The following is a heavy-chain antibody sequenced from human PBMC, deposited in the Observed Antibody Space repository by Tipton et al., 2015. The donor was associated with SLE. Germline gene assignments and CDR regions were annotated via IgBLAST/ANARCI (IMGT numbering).Heavy chain of an antibody. J-gene: IGHJ6*02. Sequence: TLSLTCTVSGGSISSHYWSWIRQPPGKGLEWIGYIYYSGSTNYNPSLKSRLTISIDTSRKQFSLNLRSVTAADTAIYYCARDPRDGDHGNYYYGLDVWGQGTTVTVSS. CDR3: ARDPRDGDHGNYYYGLDV. V-gene: IGHV4-59*11. CDR2: IYYSGST. CDR1: GGSISSHY. D-gene: IGHD4-17*01.